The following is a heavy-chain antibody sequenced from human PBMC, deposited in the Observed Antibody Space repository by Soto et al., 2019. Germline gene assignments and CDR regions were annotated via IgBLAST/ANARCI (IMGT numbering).Heavy chain of an antibody. CDR2: INHSGST. V-gene: IGHV4-34*01. CDR3: ARVELGYCSGGSCYSYYYYYGMDV. J-gene: IGHJ6*02. CDR1: GGSFSGYY. Sequence: QVQLQQWGAGLLKPSETLSLTCAVYGGSFSGYYWSWIRQPPGKGLEWIGEINHSGSTNYNPTLKSRVTLSVDTSKNQFSLKLRSVTAADTAVYYCARVELGYCSGGSCYSYYYYYGMDVWGQGTTVTVSS. D-gene: IGHD2-15*01.